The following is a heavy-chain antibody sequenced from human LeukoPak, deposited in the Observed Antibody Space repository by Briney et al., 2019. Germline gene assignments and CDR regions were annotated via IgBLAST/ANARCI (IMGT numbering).Heavy chain of an antibody. CDR3: ARDRGYYDILTGYYGSRYDP. Sequence: SETRSLTCTVSGGSISSSGYYWGWIRQPPGKGLEWIGSIYYSGSTYYNPSLKSRVTISVDTSKNQFSLKLSSVTAADTAVYYCARDRGYYDILTGYYGSRYDPWGQGTLVTVSS. CDR2: IYYSGST. V-gene: IGHV4-39*07. D-gene: IGHD3-9*01. CDR1: GGSISSSGYY. J-gene: IGHJ5*02.